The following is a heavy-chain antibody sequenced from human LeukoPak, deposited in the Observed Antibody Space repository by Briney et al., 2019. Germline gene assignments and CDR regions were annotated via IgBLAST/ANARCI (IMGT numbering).Heavy chain of an antibody. CDR1: GFTFSSYG. CDR2: IRYDGSNK. Sequence: PGGSLRLSCAASGFTFSSYGMHWVRQAPGKGLEWVAFIRYDGSNKYYADSVKGRFTISRDNSKNTLYLQMNSLRAEGTAVYYCARSVIKNGYLSLRYFDYWGQGTLVTVSS. J-gene: IGHJ4*02. V-gene: IGHV3-30*02. D-gene: IGHD3-22*01. CDR3: ARSVIKNGYLSLRYFDY.